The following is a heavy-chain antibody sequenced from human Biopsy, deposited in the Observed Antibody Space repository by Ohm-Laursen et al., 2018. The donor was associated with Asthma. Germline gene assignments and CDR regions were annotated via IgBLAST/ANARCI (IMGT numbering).Heavy chain of an antibody. Sequence: SLRLSCAASGFTFRSYAMHWVRQAPGKGLEWVAATTFDGGTQYYTDSVKGRFTISRDNSRNTLYLQMNSLRPDDTAVNYCARDVMEWYLPAFDFWGQGTLVTVSS. CDR2: TTFDGGTQ. V-gene: IGHV3-30-3*01. CDR3: ARDVMEWYLPAFDF. D-gene: IGHD3-3*01. J-gene: IGHJ4*02. CDR1: GFTFRSYA.